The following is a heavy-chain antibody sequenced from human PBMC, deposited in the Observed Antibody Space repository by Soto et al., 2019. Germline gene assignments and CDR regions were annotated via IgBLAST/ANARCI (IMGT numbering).Heavy chain of an antibody. V-gene: IGHV4-61*01. J-gene: IGHJ5*02. CDR3: ARLYCSGGSCYSEDNWFDP. CDR1: GGPVSSGSYY. CDR2: IYYSGST. D-gene: IGHD2-15*01. Sequence: PSETLSLTCTVSGGPVSSGSYYWSWIRQPPGKGLEWIGYIYYSGSTNYNPSLKSRVTISVDTSKNQFSLKLSSVTAADTAVYYCARLYCSGGSCYSEDNWFDPWGQGTLVTVSS.